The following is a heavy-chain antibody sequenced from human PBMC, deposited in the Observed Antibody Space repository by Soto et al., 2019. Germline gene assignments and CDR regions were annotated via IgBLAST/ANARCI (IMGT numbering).Heavy chain of an antibody. V-gene: IGHV2-5*02. D-gene: IGHD6-19*01. Sequence: QITLKESGPTLVKPTQTLTLTCTFSGFSLSTTRVGVGWIRQPPGKALEWLALIYWDDDKRYSPSLKSRLTITKATSKNQMALTMTNMDPVDTATYYCAHSVVAGFGYYFDYWGQGTLVTVSS. J-gene: IGHJ4*02. CDR1: GFSLSTTRVG. CDR2: IYWDDDK. CDR3: AHSVVAGFGYYFDY.